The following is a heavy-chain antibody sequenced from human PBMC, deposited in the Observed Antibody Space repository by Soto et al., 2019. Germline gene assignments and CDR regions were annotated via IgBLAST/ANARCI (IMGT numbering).Heavy chain of an antibody. D-gene: IGHD3-10*01. CDR1: GYTFTGYY. CDR2: INPNSGGT. Sequence: ASVKVSCKASGYTFTGYYMHWVRQAPGQGLEWMGWINPNSGGTNYAQKFQGWVTMTRDTSISTAYMELSRLRSDDTAVYYCARTYGSGSYHFDYWGQGTLVTV. CDR3: ARTYGSGSYHFDY. V-gene: IGHV1-2*04. J-gene: IGHJ4*02.